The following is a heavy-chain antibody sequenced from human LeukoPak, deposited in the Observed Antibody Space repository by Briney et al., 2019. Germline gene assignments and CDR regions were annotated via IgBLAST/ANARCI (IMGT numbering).Heavy chain of an antibody. CDR3: ARASGMVAAAEDAFDI. Sequence: PSETLSLTCTVSGGSISSYYWSWIRQPPGKGLEWIGYIYYSGSTNYNPSLKSRVTISVDTSKNQFSLKLSSVTAADTAVYYCARASGMVAAAEDAFDIWGQGTMVTLSS. CDR2: IYYSGST. CDR1: GGSISSYY. D-gene: IGHD6-13*01. V-gene: IGHV4-59*01. J-gene: IGHJ3*02.